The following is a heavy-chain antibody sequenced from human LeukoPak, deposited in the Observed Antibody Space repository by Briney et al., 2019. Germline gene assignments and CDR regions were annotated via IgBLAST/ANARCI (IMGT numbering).Heavy chain of an antibody. CDR3: ATLTSLYCGGDCPYYFGY. D-gene: IGHD2-21*02. CDR1: GYTLTELS. J-gene: IGHJ4*02. Sequence: ASVNVSCKVSGYTLTELSMHWVRQAPGKGLEWMGGFDPEDGETIYAQKFQGRVTMTEDTSTDTAYMELSSLRSEDTAVYYCATLTSLYCGGDCPYYFGYWGQGTLVTVSS. V-gene: IGHV1-24*01. CDR2: FDPEDGET.